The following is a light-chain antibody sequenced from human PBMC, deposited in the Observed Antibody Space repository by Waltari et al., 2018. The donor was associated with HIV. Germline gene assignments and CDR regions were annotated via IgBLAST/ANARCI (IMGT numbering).Light chain of an antibody. Sequence: QSALTQPPSASGSLGQSVTISCTGSSSDIGAYDFVSWFQQHPHSAPKLLLYEVTRRPSTGFVRFSGSRSGNTAFLTVAGLQPDDESTYFCSSYGDSLRVLFGGGTNVTVL. J-gene: IGLJ3*02. CDR2: EVT. CDR3: SSYGDSLRVL. CDR1: SSDIGAYDF. V-gene: IGLV2-8*01.